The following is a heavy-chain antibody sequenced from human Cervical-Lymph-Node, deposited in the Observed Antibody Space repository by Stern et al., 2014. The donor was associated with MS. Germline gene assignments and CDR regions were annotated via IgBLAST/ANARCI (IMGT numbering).Heavy chain of an antibody. J-gene: IGHJ4*02. CDR3: ATDVAGLFDS. CDR2: VNFEDGET. Sequence: QVQLVQSGAEVKKPGASVKVSCKVSGYTLTELSMHWVRQAPGKGLEWMGGVNFEDGETIYAQKFQGRVTITEDTSTDTAYMELTSLRYEDTAVYYCATDVAGLFDSWGQGTLVTVSS. D-gene: IGHD2-21*01. CDR1: GYTLTELS. V-gene: IGHV1-24*01.